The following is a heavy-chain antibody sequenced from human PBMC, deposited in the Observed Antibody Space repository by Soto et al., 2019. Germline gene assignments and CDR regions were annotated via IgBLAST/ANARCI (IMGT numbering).Heavy chain of an antibody. Sequence: GESLRLSCVGSGFTFSTYSMNWVRQAPGRGLEWLSFISGGSSTIYYAGSVKGRFTISRDDAKNSLYLQMNSLRDEDTAVYYCAKYTASTWYAGFGMDVWGQGTTVTVSS. CDR3: AKYTASTWYAGFGMDV. J-gene: IGHJ6*02. CDR2: ISGGSSTI. D-gene: IGHD6-13*01. CDR1: GFTFSTYS. V-gene: IGHV3-48*02.